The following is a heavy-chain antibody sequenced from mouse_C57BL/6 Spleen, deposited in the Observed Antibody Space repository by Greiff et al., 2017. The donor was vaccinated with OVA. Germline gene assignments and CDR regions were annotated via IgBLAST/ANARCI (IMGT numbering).Heavy chain of an antibody. CDR1: GYTFTDYY. CDR3: YGNSFYYAMDY. V-gene: IGHV1-26*01. D-gene: IGHD2-1*01. CDR2: INPNNGGT. J-gene: IGHJ4*01. Sequence: EVQLQQSGPELVKPGASVKISCKASGYTFTDYYMNWVKQSHGKSLEWIGDINPNNGGTSYNQKFKGKATLTVDKSSSTAYMELRSLTSEDSAVYDCYGNSFYYAMDYWGQGTSVTVSA.